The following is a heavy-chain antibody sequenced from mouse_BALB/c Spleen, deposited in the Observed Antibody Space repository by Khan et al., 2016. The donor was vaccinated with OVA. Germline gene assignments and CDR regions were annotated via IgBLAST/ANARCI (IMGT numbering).Heavy chain of an antibody. D-gene: IGHD2-1*01. CDR1: GYTFTSYY. CDR3: ARSGYGNPCAY. CDR2: IDPNNGDS. J-gene: IGHJ3*01. Sequence: QVQLQQPGAELEKPGTSVKISCKASGYTFTSYYMYWVKQRPGQGLEWIGGIDPNNGDSNFNEKFKSKATLTVDKSSSTAYMQLGILTSEDSAVYYCARSGYGNPCAYWGQGTLVTVSA. V-gene: IGHV1S81*02.